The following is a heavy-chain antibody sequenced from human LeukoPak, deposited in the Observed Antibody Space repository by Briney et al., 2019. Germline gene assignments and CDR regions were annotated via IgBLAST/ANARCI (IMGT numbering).Heavy chain of an antibody. Sequence: SVKVSCKASGYSLIGYYMHWVCQAPGQGLEWMGWINPNSGGTNYAQEFQGRVTMTRDTSISTAYMELSRLRSDDTAVSELWAGRGPHGSGRCASPLIYYVDYWGQGTLVTVSS. J-gene: IGHJ4*02. CDR1: GYSLIGYY. V-gene: IGHV1-2*02. CDR3: WAGRGPHGSGRCASPLIYYVDY. CDR2: INPNSGGT. D-gene: IGHD3-10*01.